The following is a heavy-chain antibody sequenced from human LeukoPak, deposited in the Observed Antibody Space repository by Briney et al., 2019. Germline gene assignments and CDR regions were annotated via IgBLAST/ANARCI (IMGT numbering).Heavy chain of an antibody. CDR3: ARPGRSYYYDSSGYYYFDY. CDR2: MNPNNGNT. CDR1: GYTFTSYD. D-gene: IGHD3-22*01. V-gene: IGHV1-18*01. J-gene: IGHJ4*02. Sequence: ASVKVSCKASGYTFTSYDINWVRQATGQGLEWMGLMNPNNGNTNYAQKLQGRVTMTTDTSTSTAYMELRSLRSDDTAVYYCARPGRSYYYDSSGYYYFDYWGQGTLVTVSS.